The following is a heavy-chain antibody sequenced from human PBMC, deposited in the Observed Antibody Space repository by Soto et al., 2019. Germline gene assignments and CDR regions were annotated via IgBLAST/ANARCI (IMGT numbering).Heavy chain of an antibody. Sequence: GVSLRLSCVASGFSFSSYDMSWVRQAPGKGLEWVSFIIGNSGTTYYADSVKGRFTISRDNSKNTLYLQMSRLGAEDTAAYYYAKGSTYSFYFDHWGPG. D-gene: IGHD5-18*01. CDR3: AKGSTYSFYFDH. J-gene: IGHJ4*01. CDR2: IIGNSGTT. V-gene: IGHV3-23*01. CDR1: GFSFSSYD.